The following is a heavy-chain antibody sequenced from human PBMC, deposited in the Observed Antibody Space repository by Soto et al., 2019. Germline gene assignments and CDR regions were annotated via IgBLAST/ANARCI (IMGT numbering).Heavy chain of an antibody. CDR1: GFNLNNYG. D-gene: IGHD3-16*02. Sequence: QVQLVESGGGVVQPGGSLRLSCAASGFNLNNYGIHWVRQAPGKGLEWVAFTSFDGRKQFYPDSLQGRFTISRDNAKNTVYLQMSSLRPEDTAVYYCAKTIGLRVGELSPDNWGQGTLGTVSS. CDR3: AKTIGLRVGELSPDN. J-gene: IGHJ4*02. CDR2: TSFDGRKQ. V-gene: IGHV3-30*18.